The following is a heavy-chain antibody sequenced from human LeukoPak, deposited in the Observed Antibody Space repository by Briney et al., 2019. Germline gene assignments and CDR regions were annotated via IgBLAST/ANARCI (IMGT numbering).Heavy chain of an antibody. J-gene: IGHJ4*02. D-gene: IGHD6-13*01. Sequence: PGGSLRLSCAASGFTFSSYAMSWVRQAPGKGLEWVSTITDSGSSTYYADSVKGRFTISRDKSMNTLFLQMSSLRAEDTAVYYCVKVSGMYSSSWPTDIWGQGTLVTVSS. V-gene: IGHV3-23*01. CDR1: GFTFSSYA. CDR3: VKVSGMYSSSWPTDI. CDR2: ITDSGSST.